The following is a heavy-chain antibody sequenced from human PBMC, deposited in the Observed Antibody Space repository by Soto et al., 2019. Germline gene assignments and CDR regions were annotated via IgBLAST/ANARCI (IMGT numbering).Heavy chain of an antibody. Sequence: ASVKVSCKASGYTFTSYGISWVRQAPGQGLEWMGWISAYNGNTNYAQKLQGRVTMTTDTSTSTAYMELRSLRSDDTAVYYCAKVRKNYYDSSGYPSYGMEVWGQGTTVTVTS. J-gene: IGHJ6*02. CDR2: ISAYNGNT. V-gene: IGHV1-18*01. D-gene: IGHD3-22*01. CDR1: GYTFTSYG. CDR3: AKVRKNYYDSSGYPSYGMEV.